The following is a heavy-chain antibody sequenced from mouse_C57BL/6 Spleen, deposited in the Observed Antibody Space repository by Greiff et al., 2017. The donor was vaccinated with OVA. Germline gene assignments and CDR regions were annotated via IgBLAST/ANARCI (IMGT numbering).Heavy chain of an antibody. CDR1: GYTFTDYY. J-gene: IGHJ2*01. V-gene: IGHV1-77*01. CDR2: IGPGSGST. Sequence: VQLQQSGAELVKPGASVKISCKASGYTFTDYYINWVKQRPGQGLEGIGKIGPGSGSTYYNEKFKGKATLTADKSSSTAYMQLSSLTSEDSAVYFCARGLGQDYFDYWGQGTTLTVSS. D-gene: IGHD4-1*01. CDR3: ARGLGQDYFDY.